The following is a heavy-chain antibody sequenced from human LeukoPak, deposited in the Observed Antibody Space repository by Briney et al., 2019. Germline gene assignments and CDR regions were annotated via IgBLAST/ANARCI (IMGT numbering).Heavy chain of an antibody. V-gene: IGHV3-74*01. J-gene: IGHJ5*02. CDR3: ARGWGYSSSSGSPSMFDP. Sequence: PGGSLRLSCAASGFTFSSYWMHWVRKAPGKGLVWVSRINMDGSSTSYADSVKGRFTISRDNAKNTLYLQMNSLRAEDTAVYYCARGWGYSSSSGSPSMFDPWGQGTLVTVSS. D-gene: IGHD6-6*01. CDR1: GFTFSSYW. CDR2: INMDGSST.